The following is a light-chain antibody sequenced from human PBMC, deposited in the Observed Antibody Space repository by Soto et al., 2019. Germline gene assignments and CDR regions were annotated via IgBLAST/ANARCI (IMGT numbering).Light chain of an antibody. J-gene: IGLJ2*01. CDR2: DVS. Sequence: QSITISCTGTSSDVGGYNYVSWYQQHPGKAPQLMIYDVSNQPSVVSNRFAGTNSGNTASLTISVLQAEDEADYYSRSYTSCSIHVVFGGGTKLTVL. CDR1: SSDVGGYNY. V-gene: IGLV2-14*04. CDR3: RSYTSCSIHVV.